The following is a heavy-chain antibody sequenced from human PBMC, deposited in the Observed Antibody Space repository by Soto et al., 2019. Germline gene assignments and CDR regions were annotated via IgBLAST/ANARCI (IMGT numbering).Heavy chain of an antibody. J-gene: IGHJ4*02. CDR2: IYYSGST. CDR1: GGSISSYY. CDR3: ARQATVTTPAPDY. Sequence: PXXTLSLPCTVSGGSISSYYWRWILQPPGKGLEWIGYIYYSGSTNYNPSLKSRVTISVDTSKNQLSLKLSSVTAADTAVYYCARQATVTTPAPDYWGQGTLVTVSS. D-gene: IGHD4-17*01. V-gene: IGHV4-59*08.